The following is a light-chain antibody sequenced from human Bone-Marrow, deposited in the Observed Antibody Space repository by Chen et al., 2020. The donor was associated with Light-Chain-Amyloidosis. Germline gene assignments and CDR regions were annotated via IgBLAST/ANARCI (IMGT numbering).Light chain of an antibody. J-gene: IGKJ1*01. CDR3: QQSYRFPRA. Sequence: DIQITQTPSSLSASVGDRVTITCLASQNIITYLNWYQQKPGKAPKLLIYAASSLQSGVPSRFSGIGSGTDFTLAISSLQPEDCATYYCQQSYRFPRAFGQGTKVDIK. CDR1: QNIITY. CDR2: AAS. V-gene: IGKV1-39*01.